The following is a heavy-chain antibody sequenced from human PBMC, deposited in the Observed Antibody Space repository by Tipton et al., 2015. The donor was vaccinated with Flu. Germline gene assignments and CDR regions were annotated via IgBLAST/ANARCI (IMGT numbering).Heavy chain of an antibody. J-gene: IGHJ5*02. Sequence: TLSLTCTVSGGSIGSSSYYWGWIRQPPGKGLEWIGSIYYSGSTYYNPSLKSRVTISVDTSKNQFSLKLSSVTAADTAVYYCAREYYDILTGYYPNWFDPWGQGTLVTVSS. CDR3: AREYYDILTGYYPNWFDP. CDR1: GGSIGSSSYY. V-gene: IGHV4-39*07. D-gene: IGHD3-9*01. CDR2: IYYSGST.